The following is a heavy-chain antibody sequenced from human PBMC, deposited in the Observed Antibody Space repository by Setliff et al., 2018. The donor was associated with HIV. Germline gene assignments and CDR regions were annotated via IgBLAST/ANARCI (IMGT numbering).Heavy chain of an antibody. CDR2: ISYGSTWV. CDR1: GFTFSTYC. V-gene: IGHV3-21*01. Sequence: PVGSLRLSCAASGFTFSTYCMNWVRQAPGKGLEWVSPISYGSTWVYYSDSVKGRFTISRDDAKNSLFLQVDSLTAEDTAVYYCARSQGIGNYYMDVWGKGTTVTVS. CDR3: ARSQGIGNYYMDV. D-gene: IGHD2-15*01. J-gene: IGHJ6*03.